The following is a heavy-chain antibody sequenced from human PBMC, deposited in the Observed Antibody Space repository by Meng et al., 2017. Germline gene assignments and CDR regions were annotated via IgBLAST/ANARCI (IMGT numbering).Heavy chain of an antibody. CDR1: GYNFPDYY. D-gene: IGHD6-25*01. CDR2: INPKSGDT. Sequence: VQRVQSGAEGKKPGASVQDSCKPSGYNFPDYYIHWVRRAPGQGLEWMGRINPKSGDTHYAQKFQARVTMTGDTSISTAYMELSGLRSDDTAMYYCARDEDISAAGKLFGDYWGQGTLVTVSS. J-gene: IGHJ4*02. V-gene: IGHV1-2*06. CDR3: ARDEDISAAGKLFGDY.